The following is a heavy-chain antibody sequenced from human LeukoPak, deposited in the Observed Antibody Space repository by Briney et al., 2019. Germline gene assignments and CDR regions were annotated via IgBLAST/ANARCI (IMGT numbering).Heavy chain of an antibody. CDR2: IYTSGST. CDR1: GGSISNSDYY. CDR3: ARKIPSPGAFDI. Sequence: SETLSLTCTVSGGSISNSDYYWTWIRQPAGKGLEWFGRIYTSGSTNYNPSLKSRVTISVDTSKNQFSLKLSSVTAADTAVYYCARKIPSPGAFDIWGQGTMVTVSS. J-gene: IGHJ3*02. V-gene: IGHV4-61*02. D-gene: IGHD2-2*01.